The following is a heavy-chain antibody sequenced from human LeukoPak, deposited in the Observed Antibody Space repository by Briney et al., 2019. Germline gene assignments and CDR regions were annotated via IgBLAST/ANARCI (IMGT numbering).Heavy chain of an antibody. CDR2: ISGSGGST. V-gene: IGHV3-23*01. D-gene: IGHD2-21*01. CDR1: GLTFTNYC. CDR3: AKEVVLG. J-gene: IGHJ4*02. Sequence: PGGSLRLSCAASGLTFTNYCMYWVRQAPGKGLEWVSAISGSGGSTYYADSVKGRFTISRDNPKNTLYLQMNSLRAEDTAVYYCAKEVVLGWGQGTLVTVSS.